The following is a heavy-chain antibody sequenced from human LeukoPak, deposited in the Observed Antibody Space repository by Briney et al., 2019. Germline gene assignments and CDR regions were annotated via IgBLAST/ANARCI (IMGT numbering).Heavy chain of an antibody. V-gene: IGHV4-59*01. CDR1: GGSISSYY. D-gene: IGHD1-26*01. Sequence: PSETLSLTCTVSGGSISSYYWSWIRQPPGKGLEWIGYIYYSGSTNYNPSLKSRVTISVDTSKNQFSLKLSSVAAADTAVYYCARGLGSYSAWGQGTWSPSPQ. CDR2: IYYSGST. CDR3: ARGLGSYSA. J-gene: IGHJ5*02.